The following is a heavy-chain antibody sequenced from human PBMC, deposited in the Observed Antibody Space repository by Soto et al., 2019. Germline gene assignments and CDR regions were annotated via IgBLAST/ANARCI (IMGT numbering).Heavy chain of an antibody. J-gene: IGHJ6*02. Sequence: TDALGKTVNFRGRRLSTRGMCVSCIRQPPGKALEWLALIDWDDDKYYSTSLKTRLTNSKDTSKNRVVLTMTNMDPVDTATYYCALFRIAAPAMDYYGMGVRGQPPTVTVSS. CDR1: GRRLSTRGMC. CDR3: ALFRIAAPAMDYYGMGV. CDR2: IDWDDDK. D-gene: IGHD6-13*01. V-gene: IGHV2-70*01.